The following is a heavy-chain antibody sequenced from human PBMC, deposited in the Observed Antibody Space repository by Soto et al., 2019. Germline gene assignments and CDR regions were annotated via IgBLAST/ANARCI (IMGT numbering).Heavy chain of an antibody. CDR3: AMEYCSSTSCYRDY. Sequence: QVQLVQSGAEVKKPGSSVKVSCKASGGTFSSYTISWVRQAPGQGLEWMGRIIPILGIANFAQKFQGRVTITADKSTSTANMELSSRRSEDTAVYYCAMEYCSSTSCYRDYWGQGTLVTVSS. D-gene: IGHD2-2*02. V-gene: IGHV1-69*02. CDR2: IIPILGIA. CDR1: GGTFSSYT. J-gene: IGHJ4*02.